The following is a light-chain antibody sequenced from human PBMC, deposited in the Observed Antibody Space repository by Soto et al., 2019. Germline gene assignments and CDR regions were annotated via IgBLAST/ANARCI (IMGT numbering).Light chain of an antibody. V-gene: IGKV1-39*01. Sequence: DIQMTQSPSSLSASVGDRVTISCRASQTITTYLNWYQQKPGKAPKLLIYAASSLHSGVPSRFSGSGSGTDCTLTISSLQPDDFAAYYCQQTYSAPWTFGQGTKLEIK. CDR1: QTITTY. CDR2: AAS. J-gene: IGKJ1*01. CDR3: QQTYSAPWT.